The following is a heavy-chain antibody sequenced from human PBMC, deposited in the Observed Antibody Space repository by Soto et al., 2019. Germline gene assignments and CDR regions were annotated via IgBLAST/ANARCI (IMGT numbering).Heavy chain of an antibody. CDR1: GYTFTGYY. V-gene: IGHV1-2*04. CDR3: ARTGYCSGGSCYTYYFDY. J-gene: IGHJ4*02. Sequence: ASVKVSCKASGYTFTGYYMHWVRQAPGQGLEWMGWINPNSGGTNYAQKFQGWVTMTRDTSISTAYMELSRLRSDDTAVYYCARTGYCSGGSCYTYYFDYWRQGTPVTVSS. D-gene: IGHD2-15*01. CDR2: INPNSGGT.